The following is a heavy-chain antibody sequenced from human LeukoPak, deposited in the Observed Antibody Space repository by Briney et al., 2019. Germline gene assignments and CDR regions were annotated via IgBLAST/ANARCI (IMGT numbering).Heavy chain of an antibody. CDR3: ARDGSLDTVADV. Sequence: PSETLSLTCTVSGGSISSGSYYWSWLRQPAGKGLEWIGRIYATGRTNYNPSLKNRVTISVDTSKNQFSLKLSSVTAADTAVYYCARDGSLDTVADVWGQGTLVTVSS. CDR2: IYATGRT. D-gene: IGHD5-18*01. CDR1: GGSISSGSYY. J-gene: IGHJ4*02. V-gene: IGHV4-61*02.